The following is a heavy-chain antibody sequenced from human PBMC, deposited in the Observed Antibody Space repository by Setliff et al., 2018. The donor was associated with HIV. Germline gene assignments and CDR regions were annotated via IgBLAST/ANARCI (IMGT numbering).Heavy chain of an antibody. CDR2: ITPNSGGT. D-gene: IGHD3-10*01. V-gene: IGHV1-2*02. CDR1: GYTFTNYD. J-gene: IGHJ6*03. CDR3: ARAGTITMVRGVISRDWYYYMDV. Sequence: ASVKVSCKASGYTFTNYDISWVRQAPGQGLEWMGWITPNSGGTNYAQKFQGRVTMTRDTSISTAYMELSRLRSDDTAVYYCARAGTITMVRGVISRDWYYYMDVWGKGTTVTVSS.